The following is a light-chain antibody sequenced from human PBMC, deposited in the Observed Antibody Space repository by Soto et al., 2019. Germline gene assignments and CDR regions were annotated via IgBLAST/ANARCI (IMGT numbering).Light chain of an antibody. CDR3: QQYDNSWA. CDR2: GTY. Sequence: EVVLTQSPGTLSLSPGERAALSCRSSQSVDTRFLAWYQQKPGQAPRLLIYGTYTRATGIPDRFSGSGSGTDFTLTISRLEPEDSAVYYCQQYDNSWAFGQGTKVEIK. V-gene: IGKV3-20*01. J-gene: IGKJ1*01. CDR1: QSVDTRF.